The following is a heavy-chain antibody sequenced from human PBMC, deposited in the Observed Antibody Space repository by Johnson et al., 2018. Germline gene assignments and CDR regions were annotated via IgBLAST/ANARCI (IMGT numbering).Heavy chain of an antibody. CDR1: GFTFNNYG. V-gene: IGHV3-30*18. D-gene: IGHD1-14*01. J-gene: IGHJ4*02. Sequence: QVQLVQSGGGVVQPGRSLRLSCAASGFTFNNYGMHWVRQAPGKGLEWVAVISHDGRNKRYADSVKGRFTISRDNSKNTLYLQMNSLRAEDTAVDYCAKDAWQPLLTGPFYYWGQGTLVTVSS. CDR3: AKDAWQPLLTGPFYY. CDR2: ISHDGRNK.